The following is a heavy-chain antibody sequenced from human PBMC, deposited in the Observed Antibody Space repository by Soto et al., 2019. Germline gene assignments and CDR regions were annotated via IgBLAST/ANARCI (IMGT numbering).Heavy chain of an antibody. V-gene: IGHV3-7*01. Sequence: TGGSLRLSCAASRFTFSSYWMGWVRQAPGRGLEWVANIKEDGSDKYYADSVKGRFTISRDNAKKSLYVQMNSLRVEGTAVYYCARGIDDNASFGMDVWGQGTTVTVSS. CDR1: RFTFSSYW. J-gene: IGHJ6*02. D-gene: IGHD1-1*01. CDR2: IKEDGSDK. CDR3: ARGIDDNASFGMDV.